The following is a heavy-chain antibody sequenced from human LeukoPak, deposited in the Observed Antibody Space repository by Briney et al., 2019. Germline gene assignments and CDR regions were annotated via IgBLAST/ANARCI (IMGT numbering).Heavy chain of an antibody. Sequence: SATLSLTCAVYGGSFSGYYWSRIRQPPGKGLEWIGEINHSGSTNYNPSLKSRVTISVDTSKNQFSLKLSSVTAADTAVYYCARGGSGYYSLWGVPSFDYWVQGTLVTVSS. D-gene: IGHD3-22*01. CDR3: ARGGSGYYSLWGVPSFDY. CDR1: GGSFSGYY. J-gene: IGHJ4*02. V-gene: IGHV4-34*01. CDR2: INHSGST.